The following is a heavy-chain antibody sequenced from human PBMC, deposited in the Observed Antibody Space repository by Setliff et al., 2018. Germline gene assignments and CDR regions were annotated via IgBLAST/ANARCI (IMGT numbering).Heavy chain of an antibody. CDR2: ISNSGST. V-gene: IGHV4-30-4*08. CDR1: GGSGDYY. Sequence: SETLSLTCTVSGGSGDYYWSWIRQPPGKGLEWIGYISNSGSTYYKSSLKSRLTISIDTSKSQFSLKLGSVTAADTAMYYCARTPAAGTGDAFDIWGQGTMGTVSS. CDR3: ARTPAAGTGDAFDI. D-gene: IGHD6-19*01. J-gene: IGHJ3*02.